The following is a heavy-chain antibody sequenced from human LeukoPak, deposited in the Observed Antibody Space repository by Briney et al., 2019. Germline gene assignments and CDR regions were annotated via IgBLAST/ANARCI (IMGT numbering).Heavy chain of an antibody. CDR1: GFTFSSYS. V-gene: IGHV3-21*01. Sequence: PGGSLRLSCAASGFTFSSYSMTWVRQSPGKGLEWVSSISRNSGYIYYTDSMKGRLTISRDNANNSLYLQMNNLRAEDPAMYYCARGRRTGDRGYYFDYWGQGTLVTVSS. J-gene: IGHJ4*02. CDR2: ISRNSGYI. CDR3: ARGRRTGDRGYYFDY. D-gene: IGHD7-27*01.